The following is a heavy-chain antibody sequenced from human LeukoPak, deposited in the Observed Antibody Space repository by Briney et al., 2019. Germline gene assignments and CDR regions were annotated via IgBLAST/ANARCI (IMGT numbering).Heavy chain of an antibody. CDR1: GYTFTTYD. J-gene: IGHJ4*02. V-gene: IGHV1-8*01. CDR2: MNPNSGNT. Sequence: ASVKVSCKASGYTFTTYDINWVRQTTGHGLEWMGWMNPNSGNTGYAQRFQGRVTMTRNSSISTAYMDLSSLGSEDTAVYHCTRATGKDILTGRKLDYWGQGTLVTVSS. CDR3: TRATGKDILTGRKLDY. D-gene: IGHD3-9*01.